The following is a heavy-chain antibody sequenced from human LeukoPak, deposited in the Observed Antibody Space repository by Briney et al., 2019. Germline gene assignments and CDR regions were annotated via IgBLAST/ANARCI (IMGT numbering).Heavy chain of an antibody. CDR2: IIPIFGTA. CDR3: ARGVMAAAAFDY. Sequence: GASVKVSCKASGGTFSSYAISWVRQAPGQGLEWMGGIIPIFGTANYAQKFQGRVTTTADESTSTAYMELSSLRSEDTAVYYCARGVMAAAAFDYWGQGTLVTVSS. V-gene: IGHV1-69*13. CDR1: GGTFSSYA. D-gene: IGHD6-13*01. J-gene: IGHJ4*02.